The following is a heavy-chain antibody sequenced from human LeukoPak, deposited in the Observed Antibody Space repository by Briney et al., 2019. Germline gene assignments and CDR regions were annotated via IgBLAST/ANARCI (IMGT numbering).Heavy chain of an antibody. CDR1: GYTFTGYY. D-gene: IGHD5-12*01. CDR3: ARDGGGYDSTYYYYMDV. CDR2: INPNSGGT. J-gene: IGHJ6*03. V-gene: IGHV1-2*02. Sequence: ASVKVSCKASGYTFTGYYMHWVRQAPGQGLEWMGWINPNSGGTNYAQKFQGRVTMTRDMSTSTVYMELSSLRSEDTAVYYCARDGGGYDSTYYYYMDVWGKGTTVTVSS.